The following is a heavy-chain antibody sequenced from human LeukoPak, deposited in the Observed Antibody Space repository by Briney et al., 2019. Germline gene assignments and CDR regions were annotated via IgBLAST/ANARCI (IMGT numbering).Heavy chain of an antibody. J-gene: IGHJ4*02. CDR2: INPNRGCT. Sequence: ASVKVSCKTYGYTFTDHYIHWVRQAPGQGLEWMGWINPNRGCTDYAQKFQGRVTMTRGRSVSGADMALVELRVDYTAVHVCMIVGGGLTGSYSTFDYWGQGTLVTVSS. V-gene: IGHV1-2*02. D-gene: IGHD1-26*01. CDR1: GYTFTDHY. CDR3: MIVGGGLTGSYSTFDY.